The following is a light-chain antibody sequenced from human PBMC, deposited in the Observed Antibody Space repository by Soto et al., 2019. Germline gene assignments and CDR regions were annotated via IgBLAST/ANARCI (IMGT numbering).Light chain of an antibody. J-gene: IGLJ1*01. CDR3: SSYAGSNNRAYV. Sequence: QSVLTQPPSASGSPGQSVTISCTGTSSDVGGYDFVSWYQHHPGKVTKLIIYEVTRRPSGVPDRFSGSKSGNTASLTVSGLQSDDEADYYCSSYAGSNNRAYVFGNGTKVTVL. V-gene: IGLV2-8*01. CDR2: EVT. CDR1: SSDVGGYDF.